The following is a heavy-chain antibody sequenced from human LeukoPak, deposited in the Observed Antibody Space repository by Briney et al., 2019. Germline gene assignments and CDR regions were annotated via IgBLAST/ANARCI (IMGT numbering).Heavy chain of an antibody. D-gene: IGHD2-15*01. CDR1: GYSISSGYY. CDR2: IYHSGST. V-gene: IGHV4-38-2*02. Sequence: IPSETLSLTCTVSGYSISSGYYWGWIRQPPGKGLEWIGSIYHSGSTYYNPSLKSRVTISVDTSKNQFSLKLSSVTAADTAVYYCARPFGYCSGGSCYSAHNAFDIWGQGTMVTVSS. J-gene: IGHJ3*02. CDR3: ARPFGYCSGGSCYSAHNAFDI.